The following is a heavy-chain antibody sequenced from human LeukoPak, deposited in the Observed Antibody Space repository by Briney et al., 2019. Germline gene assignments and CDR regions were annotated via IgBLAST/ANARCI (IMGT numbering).Heavy chain of an antibody. CDR1: GFTFSSYW. V-gene: IGHV3-7*01. CDR2: IKQDGSEK. D-gene: IGHD3-22*01. Sequence: PGGSLRLSCAASGFTFSSYWMSWVRQAPGKGLEGVANIKQDGSEKYYVDSVKGRFTISRDNAKNSLYLQMNSLRAEDTAVYYCARVKYYYDSSGYYPFDYWGQGTLVTVSS. J-gene: IGHJ4*02. CDR3: ARVKYYYDSSGYYPFDY.